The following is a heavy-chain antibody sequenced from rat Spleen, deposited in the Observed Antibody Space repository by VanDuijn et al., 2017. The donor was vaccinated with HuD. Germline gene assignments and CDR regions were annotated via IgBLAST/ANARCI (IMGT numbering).Heavy chain of an antibody. CDR3: TTGTTRVPFDY. Sequence: EVQLVESGGGLVQPGRPLELSCAASGFTFSDYYMAWVRQAPTKGLEWVASISYDSVASYYRDSVKGRFSVSRDNAKSTLYLQMDSLRSEDTATYYCTTGTTRVPFDYWGQGVMVTVSS. J-gene: IGHJ2*01. D-gene: IGHD1-4*01. V-gene: IGHV5-20*01. CDR2: ISYDSVAS. CDR1: GFTFSDYY.